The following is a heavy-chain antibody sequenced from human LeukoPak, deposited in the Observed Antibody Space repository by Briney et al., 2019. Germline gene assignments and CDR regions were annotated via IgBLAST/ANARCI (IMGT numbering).Heavy chain of an antibody. CDR2: IIPIFGTA. Sequence: GSSVKVSCKASGGTFSSYAISWVRQAPGQGLEWMGGIIPIFGTANYAQKFQGRVTITADESTSTAYMELSSLRSEDTAVYYCARDGSGSGSYYSFDYWGQGTLVTVSS. V-gene: IGHV1-69*01. CDR1: GGTFSSYA. J-gene: IGHJ4*02. D-gene: IGHD3-10*01. CDR3: ARDGSGSGSYYSFDY.